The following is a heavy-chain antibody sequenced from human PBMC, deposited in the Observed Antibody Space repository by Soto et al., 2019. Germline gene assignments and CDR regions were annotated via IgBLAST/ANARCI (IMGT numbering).Heavy chain of an antibody. J-gene: IGHJ3*02. CDR2: IYYSGST. CDR3: ARQSIAVTFTTLMPAFDI. D-gene: IGHD6-19*01. CDR1: GGSISSYY. Sequence: PEETVSLTCTVSGGSISSYYWSWIRQPPGKGLEWIGYIYYSGSTNYNPSLKSRVTISVDTSKNQFSLKLSSVTAADTAVYYCARQSIAVTFTTLMPAFDIWGQGTMVTVSS. V-gene: IGHV4-59*08.